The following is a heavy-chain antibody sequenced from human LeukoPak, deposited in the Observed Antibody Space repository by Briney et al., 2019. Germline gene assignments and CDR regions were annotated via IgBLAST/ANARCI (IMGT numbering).Heavy chain of an antibody. CDR2: IIPILGIA. Sequence: ASVKVSCKASGGTFSSYAISWVRQAPGQRLEWMGRIIPILGIANYAQKFQGRVTITADKSTSTAYMELSSLRSEDTAVYYCVLGGYSYGSPSDYWGQGTLVTVSS. D-gene: IGHD5-18*01. J-gene: IGHJ4*02. CDR1: GGTFSSYA. V-gene: IGHV1-69*04. CDR3: VLGGYSYGSPSDY.